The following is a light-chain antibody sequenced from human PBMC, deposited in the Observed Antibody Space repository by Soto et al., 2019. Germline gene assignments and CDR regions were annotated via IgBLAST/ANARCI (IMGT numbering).Light chain of an antibody. CDR2: DDN. Sequence: QSVLPQPPSVSAAPGQKVTISCSGRSSNIGGNSVSWYQQLPGTAPKLLIYDDNKRPSGIPDRFSGSKSGTSATLGITVFQTGNEADYYCGSWDSSLSAYVFGTGTKVTVL. V-gene: IGLV1-51*01. J-gene: IGLJ1*01. CDR1: SSNIGGNS. CDR3: GSWDSSLSAYV.